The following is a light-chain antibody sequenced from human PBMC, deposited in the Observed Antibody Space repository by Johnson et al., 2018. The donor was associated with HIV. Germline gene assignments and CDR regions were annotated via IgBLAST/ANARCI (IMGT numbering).Light chain of an antibody. CDR2: DNN. Sequence: QSVLTQAPSVSAAPGQKVTISCSGSSSNIGNNYVSWYQQLPGTAPKLLIYDNNKRPSGIPDRFSGSKSGTSATLGITGLQTGDEADYYCGTWDSSLSAYVFRTGTKVTVL. CDR1: SSNIGNNY. J-gene: IGLJ1*01. V-gene: IGLV1-51*01. CDR3: GTWDSSLSAYV.